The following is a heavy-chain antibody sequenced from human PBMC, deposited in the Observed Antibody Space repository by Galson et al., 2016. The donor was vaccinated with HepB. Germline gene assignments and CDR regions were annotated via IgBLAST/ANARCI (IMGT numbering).Heavy chain of an antibody. J-gene: IGHJ3*02. V-gene: IGHV4-31*03. CDR2: IYYSGSP. CDR1: GGSISSGDSY. D-gene: IGHD3-3*01. Sequence: TLSLTCTVSGGSISSGDSYWSWFRLHPGKGLEWIGYIYYSGSPYYNPSLKSRITISIDTSKNQFSLKLSSVTAADTAVYYCARDRLGDFWSGYTPLGAFDIWGQGTMVTVSS. CDR3: ARDRLGDFWSGYTPLGAFDI.